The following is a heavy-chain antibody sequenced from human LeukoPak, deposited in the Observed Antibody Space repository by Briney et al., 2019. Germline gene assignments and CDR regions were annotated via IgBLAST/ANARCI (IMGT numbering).Heavy chain of an antibody. CDR2: IYYSGST. J-gene: IGHJ4*02. CDR3: ARDYSNQRGFDY. Sequence: SETLSLTCTVSGGSISSSSYYWGWIRQPPGKGLEWIGSIYYSGSTYYNPSLKSRATISVDTSKNQFSLKLSSVTAVDTAVYYCARDYSNQRGFDYWGQGTLVTVSS. V-gene: IGHV4-39*02. CDR1: GGSISSSSYY. D-gene: IGHD4-11*01.